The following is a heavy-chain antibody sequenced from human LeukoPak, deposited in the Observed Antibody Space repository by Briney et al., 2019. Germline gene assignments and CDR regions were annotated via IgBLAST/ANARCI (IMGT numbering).Heavy chain of an antibody. V-gene: IGHV1-18*01. D-gene: IGHD1-7*01. CDR2: ISAYNGNT. CDR3: ARDPQYNWNYRVAFNWFDP. J-gene: IGHJ5*02. CDR1: GYTFTSYG. Sequence: ASVKVSCKASGYTFTSYGISWVRQAPGQGLEWMGWISAYNGNTNYAQKLQGRVTMTTDTSTSTAYMELRSLRSDDTAVYHRARDPQYNWNYRVAFNWFDPWGQGTLVTVSS.